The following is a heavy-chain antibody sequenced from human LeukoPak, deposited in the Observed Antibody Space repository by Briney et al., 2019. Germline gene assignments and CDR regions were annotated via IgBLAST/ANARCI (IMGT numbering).Heavy chain of an antibody. V-gene: IGHV3-23*01. J-gene: IGHJ6*02. D-gene: IGHD1-26*01. Sequence: GGSLRLSCAASGFTFSSYAMSWVRQAPGKGLEWVSAISGSGGSTYYADSVKGRFTISRDNSKNTLYLQMNSLRAEDTAVYYRAKWRWELLPYYGMDVWGQGTTVTVSS. CDR2: ISGSGGST. CDR3: AKWRWELLPYYGMDV. CDR1: GFTFSSYA.